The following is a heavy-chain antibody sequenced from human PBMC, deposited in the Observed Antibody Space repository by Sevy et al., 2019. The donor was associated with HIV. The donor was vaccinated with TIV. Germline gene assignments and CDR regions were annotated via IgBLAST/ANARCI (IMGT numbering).Heavy chain of an antibody. Sequence: GGSLRLSCAASRFTFNTYAMHWVRQAPGKGLDWVAFISYDGTNEYYADSVKGRFPISRDNSKNTLYLQMNSLRAEDTAVYYCARDGVSSGWYRGYYFDYWGQGTLVTVSS. CDR3: ARDGVSSGWYRGYYFDY. CDR2: ISYDGTNE. D-gene: IGHD6-19*01. V-gene: IGHV3-30*04. J-gene: IGHJ4*02. CDR1: RFTFNTYA.